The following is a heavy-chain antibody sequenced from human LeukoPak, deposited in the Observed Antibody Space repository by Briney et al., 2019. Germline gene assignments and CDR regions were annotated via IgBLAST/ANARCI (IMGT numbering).Heavy chain of an antibody. CDR1: GFTFSSYA. D-gene: IGHD1-1*01. Sequence: PGGSLRLSCAASGFTFSSYAMRWVRQAPGKGLEWVSAISPSSGTFYAESVKGRFTISRDNAKNSLYLQVNSLRAEDTAVYYCARFNWNAPFDYWGQGTLVTVSS. CDR2: ISPSSGT. CDR3: ARFNWNAPFDY. V-gene: IGHV3-23*01. J-gene: IGHJ4*02.